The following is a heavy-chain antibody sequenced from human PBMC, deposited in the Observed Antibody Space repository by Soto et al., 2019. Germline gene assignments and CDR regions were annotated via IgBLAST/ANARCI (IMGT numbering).Heavy chain of an antibody. CDR3: ARQTGVTIFRVVSIGAWYFDL. J-gene: IGHJ2*01. V-gene: IGHV4-59*01. Sequence: QVQLQESGPGLVKPSETLSLTCTVSGGSISSYYWSWIRQPPGKGLEWIGYIYYSGSTNYNPSLKSRVTISVDTSKNQFSLKLSSVTAADTAVYYCARQTGVTIFRVVSIGAWYFDLWGRGTLVTVSS. D-gene: IGHD3-3*01. CDR1: GGSISSYY. CDR2: IYYSGST.